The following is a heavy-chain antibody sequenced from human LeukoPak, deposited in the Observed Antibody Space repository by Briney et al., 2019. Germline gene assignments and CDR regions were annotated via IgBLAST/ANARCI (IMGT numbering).Heavy chain of an antibody. J-gene: IGHJ4*02. Sequence: GGSLRLSCVASGFNFRDYYMGWIRQAPGKGLEWVSYSSSSGSTIYYAASVKGRFTISRDNAKNSLYLQMNTLRAEDTAIYYCATFSGAHHKTFGSWGQGTLVTVSS. CDR3: ATFSGAHHKTFGS. CDR2: SSSSGSTI. D-gene: IGHD1-14*01. CDR1: GFNFRDYY. V-gene: IGHV3-11*04.